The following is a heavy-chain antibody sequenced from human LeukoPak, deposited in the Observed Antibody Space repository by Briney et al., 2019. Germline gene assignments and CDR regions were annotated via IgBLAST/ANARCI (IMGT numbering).Heavy chain of an antibody. V-gene: IGHV4-61*02. Sequence: SETLSLTCTVSGGSITSGSYFWTWIRQPAGKGLEWLGRMQTNGNTNYNPSLKSRVAISIDTSKNQFSLQLSSVTAAGTAVYYCARGLSNAWEVQAYWGQGTLVTVSS. CDR2: MQTNGNT. D-gene: IGHD1-26*01. CDR1: GGSITSGSYF. J-gene: IGHJ4*02. CDR3: ARGLSNAWEVQAY.